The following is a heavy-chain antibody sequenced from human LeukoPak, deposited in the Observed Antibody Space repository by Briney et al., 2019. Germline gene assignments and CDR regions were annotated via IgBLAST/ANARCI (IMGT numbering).Heavy chain of an antibody. J-gene: IGHJ6*02. V-gene: IGHV4-39*02. CDR3: ARDQGYGMDV. CDR2: IYYSGST. Sequence: SETLSLTCTVSGGSISSSSYYWGWIRQPPGKGLEWIGSIYYSGSTYYNPSLKSRVTISVDTSKNQFSLKLSSVTAADTAVYYCARDQGYGMDVWGQGTAVTVSS. CDR1: GGSISSSSYY.